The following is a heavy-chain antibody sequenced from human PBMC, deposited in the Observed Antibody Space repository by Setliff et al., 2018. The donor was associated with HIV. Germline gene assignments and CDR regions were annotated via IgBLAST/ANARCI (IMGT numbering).Heavy chain of an antibody. J-gene: IGHJ3*01. D-gene: IGHD3-9*01. Sequence: SVKVSCKASGGTSSTHAINWVRQAPGQGLEWMGGIIPILGIANYAQKFQGGVTITEDESTSTVSMELTNLTSEDTAMYYCAREKSPVLEYFDWLKPRHVFDVWGQGTVVTVSS. CDR2: IIPILGIA. CDR1: GGTSSTHA. CDR3: AREKSPVLEYFDWLKPRHVFDV. V-gene: IGHV1-69*10.